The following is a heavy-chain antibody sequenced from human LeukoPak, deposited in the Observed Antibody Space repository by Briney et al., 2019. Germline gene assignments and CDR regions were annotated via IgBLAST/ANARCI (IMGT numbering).Heavy chain of an antibody. D-gene: IGHD3-10*01. CDR1: GFTFSSYW. J-gene: IGHJ5*02. Sequence: GGSLRLSCAASGFTFSSYWMSWVRQAPGKGLEWVANIIQDGSEKYYVDSVKGRFTISRDNAKSSLYLQMNSLRAADTAVYYCARGIIDYYGSGSKPNWFDPWGQGTLVTVSS. CDR3: ARGIIDYYGSGSKPNWFDP. V-gene: IGHV3-7*03. CDR2: IIQDGSEK.